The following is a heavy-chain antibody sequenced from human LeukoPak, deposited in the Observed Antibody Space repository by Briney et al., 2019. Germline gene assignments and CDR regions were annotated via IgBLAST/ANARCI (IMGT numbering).Heavy chain of an antibody. CDR3: ARVPSKGYDSSGYYYAFDI. CDR1: EFSVGSNY. D-gene: IGHD3-22*01. V-gene: IGHV3-7*01. Sequence: GGSLRLSCAASEFSVGSNYITWVRQAPGKGLEWVANIKQDGSEKYYVDSVKGRFTISRDNAKNSLYLQMNSLRAEDTAVYYCARVPSKGYDSSGYYYAFDIWGQGTMVTVSS. CDR2: IKQDGSEK. J-gene: IGHJ3*02.